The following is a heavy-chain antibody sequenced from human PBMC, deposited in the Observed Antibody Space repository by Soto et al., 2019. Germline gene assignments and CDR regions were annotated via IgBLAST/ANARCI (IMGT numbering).Heavy chain of an antibody. D-gene: IGHD3-3*01. Sequence: ESGGGVVQPGRSLRLSCAASGFTFSSYGMHWVRQAPGKGLEWVAVIWYDGSNKYYADSVKGRFTISRDNSKNTLYLQMNSLRAEDTAVYYCARGAGFWSGYYDAPGYWGQGTLVTVSS. J-gene: IGHJ4*02. CDR1: GFTFSSYG. CDR2: IWYDGSNK. V-gene: IGHV3-33*01. CDR3: ARGAGFWSGYYDAPGY.